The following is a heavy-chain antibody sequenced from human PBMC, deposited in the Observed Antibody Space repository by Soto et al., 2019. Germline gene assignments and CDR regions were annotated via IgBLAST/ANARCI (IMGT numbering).Heavy chain of an antibody. D-gene: IGHD1-20*01. CDR3: SRAEKWVTVSMGGD. J-gene: IGHJ4*02. V-gene: IGHV1-18*04. Sequence: QVQLVQSGAEVKEPGASVKVSCRASGYIFSTYGISWVRQAPGQVLEWMGWISVYNGNLNYAQKLQVRVTMTTDTSTSPADMEVTSLRSDATAVYYCSRAEKWVTVSMGGDWGQGTLVTVNS. CDR1: GYIFSTYG. CDR2: ISVYNGNL.